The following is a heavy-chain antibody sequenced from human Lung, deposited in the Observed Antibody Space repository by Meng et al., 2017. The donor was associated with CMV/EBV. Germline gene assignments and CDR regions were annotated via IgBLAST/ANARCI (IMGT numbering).Heavy chain of an antibody. CDR2: IHPHRGDT. CDR1: GYTFTAHY. Sequence: ASVKVSCKASGYTFTAHYLHWVRQAPGQGLEWMGWIHPHRGDTNYAQQFQGRVTLTRDTSINTGYMELTTLTSDDTAVYYCARDNNWGTDYWGQGTLVTVSS. D-gene: IGHD1-1*01. CDR3: ARDNNWGTDY. J-gene: IGHJ4*02. V-gene: IGHV1-2*02.